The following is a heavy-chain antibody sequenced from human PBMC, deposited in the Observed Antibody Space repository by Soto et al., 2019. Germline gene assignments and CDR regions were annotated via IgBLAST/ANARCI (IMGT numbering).Heavy chain of an antibody. CDR1: GFTFNDAW. V-gene: IGHV3-15*01. CDR2: VKSNTDGGTT. J-gene: IGHJ4*02. D-gene: IGHD3-10*01. Sequence: GSLRLSCAASGFTFNDAWMSWVRQVPGKGLEWVGRVKSNTDGGTTDYAAPVKGRFIISRDDSKNTLYLQMNSLKTEDTAVYYCTSPNYYGSDTRFDYWGQGTLVTVSS. CDR3: TSPNYYGSDTRFDY.